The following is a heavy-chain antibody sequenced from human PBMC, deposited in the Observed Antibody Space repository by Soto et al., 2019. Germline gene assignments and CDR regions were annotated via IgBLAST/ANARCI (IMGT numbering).Heavy chain of an antibody. J-gene: IGHJ5*02. D-gene: IGHD6-6*01. CDR1: GYTFTSYD. CDR3: GRASSSSFQFDP. CDR2: MNHTSGNT. Sequence: ASEKVSCKASGYTFTSYDINCVPQATGQGLEWMGWMNHTSGNTGYAQKSQGRVTITRSTAIRTAYVTLSSLRSEDAAVYCCGRASSSSFQFDPWGQGTLVTVSS. V-gene: IGHV1-8*01.